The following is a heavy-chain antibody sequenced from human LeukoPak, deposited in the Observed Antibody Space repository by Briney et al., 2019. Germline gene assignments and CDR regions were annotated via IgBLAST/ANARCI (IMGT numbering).Heavy chain of an antibody. J-gene: IGHJ4*02. CDR3: AREGSSSGRYYFDY. D-gene: IGHD6-6*01. V-gene: IGHV3-30*02. CDR2: IRYDGSNK. CDR1: GFTFSSYG. Sequence: GGSLRLSCAASGFTFSSYGMHWVRQAPGKGLEWVAFIRYDGSNKYYADSVKGRFTISRDNSKNTLYLQMNSLRAEDTAVYYCAREGSSSGRYYFDYWGQGTLVTVSS.